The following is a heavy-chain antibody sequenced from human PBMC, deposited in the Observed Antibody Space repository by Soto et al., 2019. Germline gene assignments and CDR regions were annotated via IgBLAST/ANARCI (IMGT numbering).Heavy chain of an antibody. J-gene: IGHJ4*02. Sequence: QVQLVQSGAELKNPGSSVNVSCKSSGGNFNNYAISWVRQAPGQGLEWVGRIIPIFGAAHYAPNLEGRVTITADESTSTVYMELKSLRSEDTAIYYCAREHHPRVRGAFDNWGQGTLVSVSS. CDR1: GGNFNNYA. V-gene: IGHV1-69*01. CDR3: AREHHPRVRGAFDN. CDR2: IIPIFGAA.